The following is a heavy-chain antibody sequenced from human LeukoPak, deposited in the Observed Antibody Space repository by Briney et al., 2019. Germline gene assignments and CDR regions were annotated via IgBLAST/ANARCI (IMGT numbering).Heavy chain of an antibody. D-gene: IGHD3-22*01. CDR2: MNPNSGNT. J-gene: IGHJ5*02. V-gene: IGHV1-8*02. CDR1: GYTFTSYY. Sequence: GASVKVSCKTSGYTFTSYYIHWLRQAPGQRFEWMGWMNPNSGNTGYAQKFQGRVTMTRDTSISTAYMELSSLRSEDTAVYYCARMSYYDSSGDNWFDPWGQGTLVTVSS. CDR3: ARMSYYDSSGDNWFDP.